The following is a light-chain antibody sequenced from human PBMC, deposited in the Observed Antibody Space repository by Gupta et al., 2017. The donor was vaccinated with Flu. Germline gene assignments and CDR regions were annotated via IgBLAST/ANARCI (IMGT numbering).Light chain of an antibody. CDR2: DAS. CDR3: QQYGSSPWT. CDR1: QSVSSSY. V-gene: IGKV3-20*01. Sequence: ERATLSCRASQSVSSSYLAWYQQKPGQAPRLLIYDASSRATGIPDRFSGSGSGTDFTLTISRLEPGDFAVYYCQQYGSSPWTFGQGTKVEIK. J-gene: IGKJ1*01.